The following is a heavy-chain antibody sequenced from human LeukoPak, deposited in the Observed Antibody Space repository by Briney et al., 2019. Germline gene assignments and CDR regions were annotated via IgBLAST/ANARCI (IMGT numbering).Heavy chain of an antibody. CDR3: ARDAGIVATNADY. Sequence: ASVKVSCKASGYTFTSYAMHWVRQAPGQRLEWMGWINAGNGNTKYSQEFQGRVTITRDTSASTAYMELRSLRSDDTAVYYCARDAGIVATNADYWGQGTLVTVSS. V-gene: IGHV1-3*01. J-gene: IGHJ4*02. CDR2: INAGNGNT. D-gene: IGHD5-12*01. CDR1: GYTFTSYA.